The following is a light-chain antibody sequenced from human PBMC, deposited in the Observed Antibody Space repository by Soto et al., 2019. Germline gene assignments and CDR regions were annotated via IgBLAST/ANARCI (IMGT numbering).Light chain of an antibody. CDR2: KAS. V-gene: IGKV1-5*03. J-gene: IGKJ1*01. CDR1: QTISSW. CDR3: QHYNSYSEA. Sequence: DIQMTQSPSTLSGSVGDRVTITCRASQTISSWLALYQQKPGKAPKLLIYKASTLKSGVPSRFSGSGSGTEFTLTISSLQPDDFATYYCQHYNSYSEAFGQATKVDIK.